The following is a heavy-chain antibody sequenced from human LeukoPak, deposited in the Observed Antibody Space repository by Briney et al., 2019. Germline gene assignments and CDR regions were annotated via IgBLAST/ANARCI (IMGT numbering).Heavy chain of an antibody. CDR3: AGDRGALGATVPAIFAVNFFDS. Sequence: SSETLSLTCTVSGRSINNGYFWGWIRQPPGKGLEWIASIHHSGSASYNPSLESRVTISVDTSKNQFSLRLSSVTAADTAVYYLAGDRGALGATVPAIFAVNFFDSWGQGTLGTVSS. D-gene: IGHD2-2*02. J-gene: IGHJ4*02. V-gene: IGHV4-38-2*02. CDR1: GRSINNGYF. CDR2: IHHSGSA.